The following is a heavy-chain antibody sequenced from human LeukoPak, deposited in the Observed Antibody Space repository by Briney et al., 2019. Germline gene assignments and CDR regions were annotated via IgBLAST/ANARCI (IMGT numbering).Heavy chain of an antibody. J-gene: IGHJ6*03. D-gene: IGHD2-2*01. Sequence: PGGSLRLSCVASGFTFSTYAMSWVRQAPGKGLEWVSAISGSGGSTHYAESVKGRFTISRDNSKNTLYLQMNSLRAEDTAVYYCAKEFVPAALLSYYYMDVWGRGTTVTVSS. CDR3: AKEFVPAALLSYYYMDV. CDR1: GFTFSTYA. CDR2: ISGSGGST. V-gene: IGHV3-23*01.